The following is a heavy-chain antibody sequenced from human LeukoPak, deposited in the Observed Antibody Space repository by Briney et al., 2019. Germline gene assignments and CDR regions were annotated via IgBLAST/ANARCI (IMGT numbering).Heavy chain of an antibody. Sequence: GGSLRLSCTASGFTFSNAWMSWVRQAPGKGLEWVGRIKSKTDGGTTDYAAPVKGRFTISRDDSKNTLYLQMNSLKTEDTAVYYCTSSFSFTFGGVIVKDYWGQGTLVTVSS. D-gene: IGHD3-16*02. V-gene: IGHV3-15*01. CDR3: TSSFSFTFGGVIVKDY. CDR1: GFTFSNAW. J-gene: IGHJ4*02. CDR2: IKSKTDGGTT.